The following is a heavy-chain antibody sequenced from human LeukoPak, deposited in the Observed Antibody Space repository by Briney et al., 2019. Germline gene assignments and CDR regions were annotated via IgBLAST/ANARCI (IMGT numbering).Heavy chain of an antibody. CDR3: SRGSGWLSVY. J-gene: IGHJ4*02. CDR1: GFTLGDYL. D-gene: IGHD6-19*01. V-gene: IGHV3-49*03. CDR2: ISGGTT. Sequence: GGSLRLSCTASGFTLGDYLMSWFRQAPGKGLEWIGFISGGTTEYAASAKGRFTISRDDSTSIAYLQMNSLTTEDTAVYYCSRGSGWLSVYWGQGTLVTVSS.